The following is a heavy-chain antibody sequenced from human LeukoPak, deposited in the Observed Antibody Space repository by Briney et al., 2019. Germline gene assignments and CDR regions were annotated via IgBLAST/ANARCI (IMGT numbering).Heavy chain of an antibody. CDR2: ISSSSTI. D-gene: IGHD3-10*01. Sequence: GGSLRLSCAASGFTFSSYSMNWVRQAPGKGLEWGSYISSSSTIYYADSVKGRFTISRDNAKNSLYLQMNSLRAEDTAVYYCARGRDHDNWGQGALVTVSS. V-gene: IGHV3-48*04. CDR3: ARGRDHDN. CDR1: GFTFSSYS. J-gene: IGHJ4*02.